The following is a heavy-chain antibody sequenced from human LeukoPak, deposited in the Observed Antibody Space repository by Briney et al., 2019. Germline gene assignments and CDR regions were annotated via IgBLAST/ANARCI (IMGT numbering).Heavy chain of an antibody. CDR2: IYYSGNT. CDR3: ARDYAFDI. J-gene: IGHJ3*02. V-gene: IGHV4-59*01. Sequence: SETLSLTCTVSGDSISSYYWSWIRQPPGKGLEWIGCIYYSGNTNYNPSLKSRVTISIDASKNQFSLKLSSVTAADTAVYYCARDYAFDIWGQGTMVTVSS. CDR1: GDSISSYY.